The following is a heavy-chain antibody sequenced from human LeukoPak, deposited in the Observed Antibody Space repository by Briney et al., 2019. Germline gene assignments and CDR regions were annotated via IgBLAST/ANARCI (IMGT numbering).Heavy chain of an antibody. D-gene: IGHD3-10*01. Sequence: GGSLRLSCAASGFTFSSYGMHWVRQAPGKGLEWVAFIRYDGSNKYYADSVKGRFTISRDNSKNTLYLQMNSLRAEDTAVYYCARDPSGAEYYFDYWGQGTLVTVSS. CDR1: GFTFSSYG. CDR2: IRYDGSNK. CDR3: ARDPSGAEYYFDY. V-gene: IGHV3-30*02. J-gene: IGHJ4*02.